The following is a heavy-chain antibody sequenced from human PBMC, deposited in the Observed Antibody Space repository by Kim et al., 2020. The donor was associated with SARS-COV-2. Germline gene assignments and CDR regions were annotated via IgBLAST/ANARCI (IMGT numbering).Heavy chain of an antibody. J-gene: IGHJ4*02. CDR1: GFTFTNAW. Sequence: GGSLRLSCAASGFTFTNAWMSWVRQAPGKGLEWVGRIKSKTDGGTTDYAAPLKGRFTISRDDSKNTVYLQMNSLKTEDTAVYYCTTDGWQSDYDIWTGWKIWVWNYWGQGTLVTVSS. CDR2: IKSKTDGGTT. CDR3: TTDGWQSDYDIWTGWKIWVWNY. D-gene: IGHD3-9*01. V-gene: IGHV3-15*01.